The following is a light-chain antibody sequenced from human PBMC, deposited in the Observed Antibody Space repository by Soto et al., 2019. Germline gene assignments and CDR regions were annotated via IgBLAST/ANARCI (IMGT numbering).Light chain of an antibody. CDR2: AAS. CDR3: LQDYNYPRT. V-gene: IGKV1-6*01. CDR1: QGIRND. Sequence: AIQMTQSPSSLSASVGDRVTITCRSSQGIRNDLGWYQQKQGKAPKLLIYAASSLQSGVPSRFSGSGSGTDFTLTISSLQPEDFATYYCLQDYNYPRTFGGGTKVEIK. J-gene: IGKJ4*01.